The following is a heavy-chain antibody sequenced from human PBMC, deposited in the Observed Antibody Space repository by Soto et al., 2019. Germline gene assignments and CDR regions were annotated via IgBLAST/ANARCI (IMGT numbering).Heavy chain of an antibody. CDR3: AREVYGDAEAAFDI. CDR1: GFTFSSYA. D-gene: IGHD4-17*01. Sequence: QVQLVESGGGVVQPGRSLRLSCAASGFTFSSYAMHWVRQAPGKGQEWVAVISYDGSNKYYADSVKGRFTISRDNSKNTLYLQMNSLRAEDTAVYYCAREVYGDAEAAFDIWGQGTMVTVSS. CDR2: ISYDGSNK. J-gene: IGHJ3*02. V-gene: IGHV3-30-3*01.